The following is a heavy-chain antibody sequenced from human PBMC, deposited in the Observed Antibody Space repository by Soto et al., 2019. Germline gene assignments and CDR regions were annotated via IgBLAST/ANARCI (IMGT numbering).Heavy chain of an antibody. CDR1: GPSISSLY. D-gene: IGHD1-26*01. Sequence: SETLSLTCTVDGPSISSLYWSWVRQAPEKRLEWIAHIYNRGSTNYNPALRSRSTISVDTSNNQFSLKLNSVTTADTAVYYCARDGREASGMDVWGQGTKVTVSS. CDR3: ARDGREASGMDV. V-gene: IGHV4-59*11. CDR2: IYNRGST. J-gene: IGHJ6*02.